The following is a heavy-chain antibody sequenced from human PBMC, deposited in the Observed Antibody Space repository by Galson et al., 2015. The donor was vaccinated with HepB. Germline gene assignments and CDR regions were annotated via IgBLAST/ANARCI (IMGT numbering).Heavy chain of an antibody. CDR1: GFSFSTYD. D-gene: IGHD2-2*01. CDR3: AKEGQYCSSSDCQFDT. Sequence: SLRLSCAASGFSFSTYDMSWVRQAPGRGLEWVSGISGNGGSTYYPDSMSGRFTISRDNSKNTLLLQMNSLRVEDTAVYYCAKEGQYCSSSDCQFDTWGQGTLVTVSA. CDR2: ISGNGGST. J-gene: IGHJ5*02. V-gene: IGHV3-23*01.